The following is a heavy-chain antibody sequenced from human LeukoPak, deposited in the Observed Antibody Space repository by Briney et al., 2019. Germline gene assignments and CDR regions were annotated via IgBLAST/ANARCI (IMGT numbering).Heavy chain of an antibody. Sequence: GGSLTLSCAASGFTFDDYGMSSVRQAPGKGLEWVSGINWNGGSTGYADSVKGRFTISRDNAKNSLYLQMNSLRAEDTALYYCARIYYDSSGPAGYFDYWGQGTLVTVSS. V-gene: IGHV3-20*04. J-gene: IGHJ4*02. CDR2: INWNGGST. CDR1: GFTFDDYG. D-gene: IGHD3-22*01. CDR3: ARIYYDSSGPAGYFDY.